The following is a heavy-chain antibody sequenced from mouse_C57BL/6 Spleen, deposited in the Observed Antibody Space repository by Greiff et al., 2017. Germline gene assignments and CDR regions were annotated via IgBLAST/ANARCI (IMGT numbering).Heavy chain of an antibody. D-gene: IGHD1-1*01. Sequence: VQVVESGAELMKPGASVKLSCKATGYTFTGYWIEWVKQRPGHGLEWIGEILPGSGSTNYNEKFKGKATFTADTSSNTAYMQLSSLTTEDSSSDYCAISTTVVAPYAMDYWGQGTSVTVSS. CDR1: GYTFTGYW. CDR2: ILPGSGST. V-gene: IGHV1-9*01. CDR3: AISTTVVAPYAMDY. J-gene: IGHJ4*01.